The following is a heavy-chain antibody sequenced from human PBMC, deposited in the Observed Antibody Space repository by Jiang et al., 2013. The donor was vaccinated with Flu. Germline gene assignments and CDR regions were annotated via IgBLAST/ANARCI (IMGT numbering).Heavy chain of an antibody. CDR3: ARLPGIAAAGPWYYGMDV. CDR2: ISAYNGNT. CDR1: GYTFTSYG. D-gene: IGHD6-13*01. J-gene: IGHJ6*02. Sequence: GAEVKKPGASVKVSCKASGYTFTSYGISWVRQAPGQGLEWMGWISAYNGNTNHAQKLQGRVTMTTDTSTSTGYMELRSLRSDDTAVYYCARLPGIAAAGPWYYGMDVWGQGTTVTVSS. V-gene: IGHV1-18*01.